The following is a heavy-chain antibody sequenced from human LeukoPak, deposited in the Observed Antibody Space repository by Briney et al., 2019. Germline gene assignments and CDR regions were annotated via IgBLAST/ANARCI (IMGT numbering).Heavy chain of an antibody. Sequence: GASVKVSCKASGYTFTGYYMHWVRQAPGQGLEWMGWNNPNSGGTNYAQKFQGRVTMTRDTSISTAYMELSRLRSDDTAVYYCARESDYYNSSGYYYGCWGQGTLVTVSS. CDR2: NNPNSGGT. CDR1: GYTFTGYY. CDR3: ARESDYYNSSGYYYGC. V-gene: IGHV1-2*02. J-gene: IGHJ4*02. D-gene: IGHD3-22*01.